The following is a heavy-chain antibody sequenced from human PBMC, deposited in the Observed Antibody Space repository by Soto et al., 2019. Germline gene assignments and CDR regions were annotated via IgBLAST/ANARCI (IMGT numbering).Heavy chain of an antibody. Sequence: PGGSLRLSCAASGFTFSSYWMSWVRQAPGKGLEWVANIKQDGSEKYYVDSVKGRFTISRDNAKNSLYLQMNSLRAEDTAVYYCARDRIAVGGRFDYFDYWGQGTLVTVSS. D-gene: IGHD6-19*01. CDR3: ARDRIAVGGRFDYFDY. V-gene: IGHV3-7*01. J-gene: IGHJ4*02. CDR2: IKQDGSEK. CDR1: GFTFSSYW.